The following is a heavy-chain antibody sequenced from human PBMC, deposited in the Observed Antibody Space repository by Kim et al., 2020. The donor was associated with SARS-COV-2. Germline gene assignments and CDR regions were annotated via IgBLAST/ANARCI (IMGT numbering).Heavy chain of an antibody. J-gene: IGHJ4*03. CDR3: SRGLRTIQRYSSRFGY. V-gene: IGHV4-34*01. D-gene: IGHD6-19*01. CDR1: GGSFSGYY. CDR2: INHSGST. Sequence: SETLSLTCAVYGGSFSGYYWSWIRQPPGKGLEWIGEINHSGSTNYNPSLKSRXTISVDTSKNQFSLKQSSVTAADTXXDYCSRGLRTIQRYSSRFGY.